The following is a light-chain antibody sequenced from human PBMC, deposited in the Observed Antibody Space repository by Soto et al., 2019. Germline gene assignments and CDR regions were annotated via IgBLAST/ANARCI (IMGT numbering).Light chain of an antibody. J-gene: IGLJ3*02. CDR3: CSYAGGRTFVV. CDR1: SSGIGSYNL. Sequence: QSALSQPASVSGSPGHSVTISCSGTSSGIGSYNLVSWYHHHPGQAPKLVIYEVNKRHSVDSNRFSGSKSGNTASLTIAGLQPEDEGEYYCCSYAGGRTFVVFGGGTKVTVL. V-gene: IGLV2-23*02. CDR2: EVN.